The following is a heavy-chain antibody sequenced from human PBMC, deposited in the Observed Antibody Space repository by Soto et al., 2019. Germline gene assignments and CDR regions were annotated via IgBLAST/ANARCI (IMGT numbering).Heavy chain of an antibody. CDR2: ISFDSDHV. CDR1: GFPFINFG. CDR3: ARSSDIVLMIYATFDS. J-gene: IGHJ4*02. Sequence: PWGSLRLSCAASGFPFINFGMNWLRQAPGKGLEWVSSISFDSDHVYYADSVKGRFTISRDNAENSVYLQMNSLRAEDTAVYYCARSSDIVLMIYATFDSWGQGTLVTVSS. V-gene: IGHV3-21*01. D-gene: IGHD2-8*01.